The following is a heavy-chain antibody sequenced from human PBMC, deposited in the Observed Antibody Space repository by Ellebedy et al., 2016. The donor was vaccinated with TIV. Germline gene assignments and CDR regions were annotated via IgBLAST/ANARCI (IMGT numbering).Heavy chain of an antibody. J-gene: IGHJ5*02. D-gene: IGHD3-22*01. V-gene: IGHV4-59*01. Sequence: MPSETLSLTCTVSDGSITNYYWNWIRQTPGKGLEWLGHIHYSRGTIYNPSLNGRVAISIDTSKYQFSLRLTSVSAADTAIYYCARRVAMVGVGAESWLDPWGQGVLVTVSS. CDR1: DGSITNYY. CDR2: IHYSRGT. CDR3: ARRVAMVGVGAESWLDP.